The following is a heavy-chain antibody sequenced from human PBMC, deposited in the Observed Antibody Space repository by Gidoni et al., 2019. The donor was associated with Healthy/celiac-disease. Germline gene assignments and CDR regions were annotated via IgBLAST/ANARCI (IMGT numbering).Heavy chain of an antibody. D-gene: IGHD4-4*01. CDR1: GFTFSSYA. V-gene: IGHV3-23*01. CDR2: ISGSGGST. J-gene: IGHJ4*02. CDR3: AKCPLAILQPFDY. Sequence: EVQLLESGGGLVQPGGSLRLYCAASGFTFSSYAMSWVRQAPGKVLEWLSAISGSGGSTYYADSVKGRFTIARDNSKNTLYLQMNRLRAEDTAVYYCAKCPLAILQPFDYWGQGTLVTVSS.